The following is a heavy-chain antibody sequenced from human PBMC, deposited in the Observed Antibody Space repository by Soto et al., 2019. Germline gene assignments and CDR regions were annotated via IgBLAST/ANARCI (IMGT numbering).Heavy chain of an antibody. J-gene: IGHJ6*02. CDR2: IFPKFGTT. D-gene: IGHD3-16*02. CDR1: GDTDTNYV. CDR3: EAEMTFGKLSVV. Sequence: QVQLVQSGAEVKKPGSSVKVSCKASGDTDTNYVISWVRLSPGQGREWMGGIFPKFGTTYSAQKLQDRLTITADESTSTVYMQLRSLRLDGTAVYYCEAEMTFGKLSVVWGQGTTVTVSS. V-gene: IGHV1-69*01.